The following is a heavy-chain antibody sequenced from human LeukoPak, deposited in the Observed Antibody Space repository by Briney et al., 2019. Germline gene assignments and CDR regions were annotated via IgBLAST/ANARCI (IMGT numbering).Heavy chain of an antibody. CDR3: ARGINYYYYGMDV. CDR1: GYSFINYW. J-gene: IGHJ6*02. D-gene: IGHD3-16*01. V-gene: IGHV5-51*01. Sequence: GESLKISCKSSGYSFINYWVGWVRQMPGKGLEWMGIIYPGDSETRYSPSFQGQVTISVDKSISTAYLQWSSLKASDTAMYYCARGINYYYYGMDVWGQGTTVTVSS. CDR2: IYPGDSET.